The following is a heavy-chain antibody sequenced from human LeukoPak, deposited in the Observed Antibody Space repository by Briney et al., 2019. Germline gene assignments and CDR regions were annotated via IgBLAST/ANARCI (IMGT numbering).Heavy chain of an antibody. D-gene: IGHD2-15*01. Sequence: SETLSLTCAVYGGSFSGYYWGWIRQPPGKGLEWIGSIYHSGSTYYNPSLKSRVTISVDTSKNQFSLKLSSVTAADTAVYYCARQANVVVVADSYSSGWYYFDYWGQGTLVTVSS. CDR2: IYHSGST. CDR3: ARQANVVVVADSYSSGWYYFDY. J-gene: IGHJ4*02. CDR1: GGSFSGYY. V-gene: IGHV4-34*01.